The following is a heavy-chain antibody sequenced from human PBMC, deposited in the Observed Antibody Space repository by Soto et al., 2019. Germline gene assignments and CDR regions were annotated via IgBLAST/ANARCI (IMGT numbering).Heavy chain of an antibody. CDR2: ISGSGGST. Sequence: EVPLLESGGGLVQPGGSLRLSCAASGFTFSSYAMSWVRQAPGKGLEWVSAISGSGGSTYYADSVKGRFTISRDNAKNTLYLQMSSLRAEDTVVYYCAKENGYSSSWFEFDYWGQGTLFPVSS. CDR3: AKENGYSSSWFEFDY. V-gene: IGHV3-23*01. D-gene: IGHD6-13*01. CDR1: GFTFSSYA. J-gene: IGHJ4*02.